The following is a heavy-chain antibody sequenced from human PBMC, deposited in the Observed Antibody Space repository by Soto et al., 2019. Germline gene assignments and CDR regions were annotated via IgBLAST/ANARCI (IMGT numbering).Heavy chain of an antibody. CDR2: INHSGST. Sequence: SETLSLTCAVYGGSFSGYYWSWIRQPPGKGLEWIGEINHSGSTNYNPSLKSRVTISVDTSKNQFSLKLSSVTAADTAVYYCASRLRWSQPKTTRRYFDYWGQGTLVTVSS. D-gene: IGHD4-17*01. V-gene: IGHV4-34*01. CDR3: ASRLRWSQPKTTRRYFDY. CDR1: GGSFSGYY. J-gene: IGHJ4*02.